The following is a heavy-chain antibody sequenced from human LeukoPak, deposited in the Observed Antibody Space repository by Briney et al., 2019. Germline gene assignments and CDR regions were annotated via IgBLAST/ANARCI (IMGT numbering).Heavy chain of an antibody. J-gene: IGHJ4*02. CDR3: AKRLGYYDSSEGYFDQ. CDR1: GFTFSSFG. CDR2: ISYDGSYK. V-gene: IGHV3-30*18. Sequence: TGGSLRLSCAASGFTFSSFGMHWVRQAPGKGLEWVAVISYDGSYKNYVDSVKGRFTISRDISKNTLYLQMNSLRAEDTAVYYCAKRLGYYDSSEGYFDQWGQGTLVTVSS. D-gene: IGHD3-22*01.